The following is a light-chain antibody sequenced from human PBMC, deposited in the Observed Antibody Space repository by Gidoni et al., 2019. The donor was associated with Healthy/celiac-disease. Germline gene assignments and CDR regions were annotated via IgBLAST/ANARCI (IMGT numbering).Light chain of an antibody. Sequence: QSVLTQQPSVSGAPGQRVTISCTGSSSNIGAGYDVHWYQQLPGTAPKLLIYGNSNRPSGVPDRFSGSKSGTSASLAITGLQAEDEADYYCQSYDSSLSGSAIGGGTKLTVL. CDR1: SSNIGAGYD. CDR2: GNS. CDR3: QSYDSSLSGSA. J-gene: IGLJ2*01. V-gene: IGLV1-40*01.